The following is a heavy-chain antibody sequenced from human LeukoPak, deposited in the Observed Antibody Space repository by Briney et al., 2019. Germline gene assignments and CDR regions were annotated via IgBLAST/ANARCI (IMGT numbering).Heavy chain of an antibody. Sequence: ASVKVSCKASGYTFTSYYMHWVRQAPGQGLEWMGIINPSGGSTSYAQKFQGRVTMTRDMSTSTVYMELSSLRSEDTAVYYCARHHGAYYGSGSYLTLHGWFDPWGQGTLVTVSS. CDR2: INPSGGST. V-gene: IGHV1-46*01. J-gene: IGHJ5*02. CDR1: GYTFTSYY. D-gene: IGHD3-10*01. CDR3: ARHHGAYYGSGSYLTLHGWFDP.